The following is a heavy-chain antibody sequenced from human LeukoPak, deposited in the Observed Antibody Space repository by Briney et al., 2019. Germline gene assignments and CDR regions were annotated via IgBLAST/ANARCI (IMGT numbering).Heavy chain of an antibody. CDR1: GGTFSSYA. CDR3: ATAGNSDYDLDY. J-gene: IGHJ4*02. CDR2: IIPIFGTA. V-gene: IGHV1-69*13. D-gene: IGHD5-12*01. Sequence: SVKVSCKASGGTFSSYAISWVRQAPGQGLEWMGGIIPIFGTANYAQKFQGRVTITADESTSTAYMELSSLRAEDTAVYYRATAGNSDYDLDYWGQGTLVTVSS.